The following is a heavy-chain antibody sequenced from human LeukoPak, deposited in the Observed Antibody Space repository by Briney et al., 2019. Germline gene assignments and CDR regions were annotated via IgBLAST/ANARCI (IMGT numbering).Heavy chain of an antibody. D-gene: IGHD3-9*01. V-gene: IGHV5-51*01. Sequence: GESLKISCKGSGYSFTSYWIGWVRQMPGKGLEWMGIIYPGDFDTRYSPSFQGQVTISADKSISNAYLQWSSLKASDTAMYFCARRLATDYGILTGFYKREAYYFDYWGQGTLVTVSS. CDR3: ARRLATDYGILTGFYKREAYYFDY. CDR2: IYPGDFDT. J-gene: IGHJ4*02. CDR1: GYSFTSYW.